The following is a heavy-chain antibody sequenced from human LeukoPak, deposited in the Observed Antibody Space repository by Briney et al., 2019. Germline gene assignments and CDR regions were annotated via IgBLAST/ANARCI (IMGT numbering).Heavy chain of an antibody. D-gene: IGHD1-26*01. Sequence: GSSVKVSCKASGYTFTSYYMHWVRQAPGQGLEWMGGIIPIFGTANYAQKFQGRVTITTDESTSTAYMELSSLRSEDTAVYYCARGPSGSYYGSYYYYYMDVWGKGTTVTVSS. J-gene: IGHJ6*03. V-gene: IGHV1-69*05. CDR1: GYTFTSYY. CDR3: ARGPSGSYYGSYYYYYMDV. CDR2: IIPIFGTA.